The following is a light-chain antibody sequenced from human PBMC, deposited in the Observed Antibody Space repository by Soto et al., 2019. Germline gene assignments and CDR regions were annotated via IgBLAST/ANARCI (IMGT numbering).Light chain of an antibody. CDR3: KSFPGSNPYV. Sequence: QSVLTQPPSASGSPGQSVTISCTGTKNDIGVYDFVSWYQHHPGKAPRLIIYEVVQRPSGVPDRFSGSKSGNTASLTVSGPRAADGAVYFCKSFPGSNPYVFGSGTK. CDR1: KNDIGVYDF. V-gene: IGLV2-8*01. J-gene: IGLJ1*01. CDR2: EVV.